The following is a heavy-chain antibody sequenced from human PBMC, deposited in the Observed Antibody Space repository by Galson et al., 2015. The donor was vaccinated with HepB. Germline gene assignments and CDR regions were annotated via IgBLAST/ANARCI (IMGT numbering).Heavy chain of an antibody. V-gene: IGHV1-69*13. J-gene: IGHJ4*02. CDR1: GGTFSSYA. Sequence: SVKVSCKASGGTFSSYAISWVRQAPGQGLEWMGGIIPIFGTANYAQKFQGRVTITADESTSTAYMELSSLRSEDTAVYYCARWYSSSPGGPYYFDYWGQGSLVTVSS. CDR3: ARWYSSSPGGPYYFDY. D-gene: IGHD6-6*01. CDR2: IIPIFGTA.